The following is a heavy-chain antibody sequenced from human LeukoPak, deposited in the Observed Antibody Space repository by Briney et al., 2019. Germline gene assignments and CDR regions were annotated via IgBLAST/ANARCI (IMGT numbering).Heavy chain of an antibody. J-gene: IGHJ3*02. CDR1: GFTFSSYA. CDR2: ISGSGGST. CDR3: AKDRELLWFGKAHDALDI. V-gene: IGHV3-23*01. D-gene: IGHD3-10*01. Sequence: RSGGSLRLSCAASGFTFSSYAKSWVRQAPGKGLEWVSAISGSGGSTYYADSVKGRFTISRDNSKNTLYLQMNSLRAEDTAVYYCAKDRELLWFGKAHDALDIWGQGTMVTVSS.